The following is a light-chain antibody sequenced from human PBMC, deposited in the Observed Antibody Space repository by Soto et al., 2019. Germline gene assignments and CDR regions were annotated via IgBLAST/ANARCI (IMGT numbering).Light chain of an antibody. CDR3: SSYTTSSSYV. CDR1: SSDVGGFNY. J-gene: IGLJ1*01. CDR2: DVN. Sequence: QSVLTQPASVSGSPGQSITISCTGTSSDVGGFNYVSRYQQHPGKAPKLMIYDVNNRPSGVSNRFSGSKSGNTASLTISGLQAEDEADYYCSSYTTSSSYVFGAGTKLTVL. V-gene: IGLV2-14*01.